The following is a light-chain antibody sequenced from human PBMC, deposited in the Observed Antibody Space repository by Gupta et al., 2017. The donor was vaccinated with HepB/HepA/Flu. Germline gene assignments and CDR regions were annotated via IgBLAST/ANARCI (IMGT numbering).Light chain of an antibody. Sequence: QSALTQPASVSGSPGQSITISCTGTSSDIGTYDLVSGYQQHPGKAPKVMIYEVNKRPSGVSDRFSGSNSGNTASLTISGLQAEDEADYYCSSYRGSDTFVVFGGGTRLTVL. CDR2: EVN. CDR3: SSYRGSDTFVV. V-gene: IGLV2-23*02. CDR1: SSDIGTYDL. J-gene: IGLJ2*01.